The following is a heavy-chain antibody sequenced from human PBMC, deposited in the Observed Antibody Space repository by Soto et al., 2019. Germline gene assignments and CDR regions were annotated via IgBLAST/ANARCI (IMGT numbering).Heavy chain of an antibody. CDR3: ASMGNFYYYYMDV. J-gene: IGHJ6*03. V-gene: IGHV3-66*01. Sequence: GGSLRLSCAASGFTVSSNYMSWVRQAPGKGLEWVSVIYSGGSTYYADSVRGRFTISRDNSKNTLYLQMNSLRAGDTAVYYCASMGNFYYYYMDVWGKGTTVTVSS. D-gene: IGHD6-13*01. CDR2: IYSGGST. CDR1: GFTVSSNY.